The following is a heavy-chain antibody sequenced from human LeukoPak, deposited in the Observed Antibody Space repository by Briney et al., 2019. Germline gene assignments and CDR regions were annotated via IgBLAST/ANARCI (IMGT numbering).Heavy chain of an antibody. CDR2: IYYSGST. J-gene: IGHJ4*02. CDR3: ARPRRYYDSSGYYFDY. V-gene: IGHV4-31*03. D-gene: IGHD3-22*01. Sequence: PSETLSLTCTVSGGSISSGGYYWSWIRQHPGKGLEWIGYIYYSGSTYYNPSLKSRVTISVDASKNQFSLKLSSVTAADTAVYYCARPRRYYDSSGYYFDYWGQGTLVTVSS. CDR1: GGSISSGGYY.